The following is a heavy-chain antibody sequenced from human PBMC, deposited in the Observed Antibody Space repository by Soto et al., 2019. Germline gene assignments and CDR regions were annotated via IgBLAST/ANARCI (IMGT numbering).Heavy chain of an antibody. CDR2: INAGNGNT. V-gene: IGHV1-3*01. J-gene: IGHJ5*02. CDR3: ARGHPLAQSDNWFDP. Sequence: EASVKVSCKASGYTFTGYYMHWVRQAPGQRLEWMGWINAGNGNTKYSQKFQGRVTITRDTSASTAYMELSSLRSEDTAVYYCARGHPLAQSDNWFDPWGQGTLVTVS. CDR1: GYTFTGYY.